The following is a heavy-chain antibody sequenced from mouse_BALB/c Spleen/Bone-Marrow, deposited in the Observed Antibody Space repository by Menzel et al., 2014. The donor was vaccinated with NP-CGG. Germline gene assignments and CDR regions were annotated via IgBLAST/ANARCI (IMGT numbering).Heavy chain of an antibody. D-gene: IGHD2-3*01. V-gene: IGHV5-9-3*01. CDR3: ARRKAFDGYSWFAY. J-gene: IGHJ3*01. CDR2: ISSGGSYT. CDR1: GFTFSSYA. Sequence: DVHLVESGGGLVKPGGSLKLSCAASGFTFSSYAMSWVRQTPEKRLEWVATISSGGSYTYYPDSVKGRFTISRDNAKNTLYLQMSSLRSEDTAMYYCARRKAFDGYSWFAYWGQGTLVTVSA.